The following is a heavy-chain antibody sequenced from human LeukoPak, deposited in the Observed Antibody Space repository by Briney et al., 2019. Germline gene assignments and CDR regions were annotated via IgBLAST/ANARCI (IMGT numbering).Heavy chain of an antibody. CDR2: IGTAGDT. Sequence: GGSLRLSCATSGFTFSNHAMHWVRQATGKGLEWVSAIGTAGDTFYPGSVKGRFTISRENAKNSLSLQMNSLRAEDTAVYYCVRQQTPHGNFDYWGQGTLVNVSS. CDR1: GFTFSNHA. D-gene: IGHD1-26*01. V-gene: IGHV3-13*01. J-gene: IGHJ4*02. CDR3: VRQQTPHGNFDY.